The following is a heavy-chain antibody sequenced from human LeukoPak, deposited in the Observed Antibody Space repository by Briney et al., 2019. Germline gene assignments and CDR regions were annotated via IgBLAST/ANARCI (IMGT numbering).Heavy chain of an antibody. V-gene: IGHV4-31*03. CDR2: IHPSGTL. CDR1: GASFSSGDQY. J-gene: IGHJ4*02. CDR3: SRGLDSRKLGY. D-gene: IGHD3-22*01. Sequence: SQTLSLTCTVSGASFSSGDQYWNWIRQSPGRGLEWIGSIHPSGTLYNNPSLESRVTISIDTSKNQFSLNLNSVTAADTAVYFRSRGLDSRKLGYWGQGTLVTVSS.